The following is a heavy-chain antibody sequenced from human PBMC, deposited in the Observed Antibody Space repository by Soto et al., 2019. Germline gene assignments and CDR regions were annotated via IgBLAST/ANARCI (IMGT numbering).Heavy chain of an antibody. CDR3: VKDRAISSMVRGIIIIPPGY. CDR1: AFTFSIYG. J-gene: IGHJ4*02. D-gene: IGHD3-10*01. V-gene: IGHV3-23*01. Sequence: SLRLSCAASAFTFSIYGMSWVRQAPGKGLEWVSGISGSNDSTEYADSVKGRFTISRDNSKNTLYLQMNGLRADDTAVYYCVKDRAISSMVRGIIIIPPGYWGQGTQVTVSS. CDR2: ISGSNDST.